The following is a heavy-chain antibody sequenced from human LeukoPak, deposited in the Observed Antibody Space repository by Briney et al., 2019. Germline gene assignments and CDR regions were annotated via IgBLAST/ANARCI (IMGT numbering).Heavy chain of an antibody. V-gene: IGHV3-33*08. J-gene: IGHJ4*02. CDR3: ARDQVVGLESPSFDY. CDR2: IWYDGSNK. CDR1: GFTFSSYS. D-gene: IGHD1-1*01. Sequence: GGSLRLSCAASGFTFSSYSMNWVREAPGKGLEWVAVIWYDGSNKYYADSVKGRFTISRDNSKNTLYLQMNSLRAEDAAVYYCARDQVVGLESPSFDYWGQGTLVTVSS.